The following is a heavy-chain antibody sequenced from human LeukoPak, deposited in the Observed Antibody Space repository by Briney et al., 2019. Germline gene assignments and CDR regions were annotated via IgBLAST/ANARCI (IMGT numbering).Heavy chain of an antibody. D-gene: IGHD4-17*01. CDR2: ISSRTSTT. J-gene: IGHJ6*02. Sequence: GGSQRLSCAVSGFTFSYYSMSWVRQAPGEGLEWLSYISSRTSTTFYADSVKGRFTISRDNAKNSLYLQMNNLRVEDTAVYYCARDQDHGRDGVDVWGQGTTVTVSS. CDR1: GFTFSYYS. CDR3: ARDQDHGRDGVDV. V-gene: IGHV3-48*01.